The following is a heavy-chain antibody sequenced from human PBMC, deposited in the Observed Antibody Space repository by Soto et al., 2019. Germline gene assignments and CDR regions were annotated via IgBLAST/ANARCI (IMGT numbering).Heavy chain of an antibody. CDR3: ARGRDDSSGYYFDY. CDR1: GGTFSSYA. D-gene: IGHD3-22*01. V-gene: IGHV1-69*06. J-gene: IGHJ4*02. Sequence: QVQLVQSGAEVKKPGSSVKVSCKASGGTFSSYAISWVRQAPGQGLEWMGGIIPIFGTANYAQKFQGRVTITAEKSTSTAYMELSSLRSEDTAVYYCARGRDDSSGYYFDYWGQGTLVTVSS. CDR2: IIPIFGTA.